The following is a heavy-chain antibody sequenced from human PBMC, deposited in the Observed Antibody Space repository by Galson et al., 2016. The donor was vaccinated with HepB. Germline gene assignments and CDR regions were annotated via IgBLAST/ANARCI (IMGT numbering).Heavy chain of an antibody. CDR3: AIGISDYWYFDY. Sequence: SVKVSCKASGYTFTRYSMHWVRQAPGQGLEWMGLINPSGGGTAYAQKFQGRVTMTRDTSTGTVYMQLTSLRSEDTAVYYCAIGISDYWYFDYWGQGTLVTVSS. CDR2: INPSGGGT. V-gene: IGHV1-46*01. CDR1: GYTFTRYS. D-gene: IGHD4-17*01. J-gene: IGHJ4*01.